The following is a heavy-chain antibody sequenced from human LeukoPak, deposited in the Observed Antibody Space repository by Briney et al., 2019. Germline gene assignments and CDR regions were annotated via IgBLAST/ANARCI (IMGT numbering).Heavy chain of an antibody. Sequence: PGGSLRLSCAASGFTFSSYAMSWVRQAPGKGLEWVSSISGRSSYIYYADSVKGRFTISRDNAKNSLYLQMNSLRAEDTAVYYCARDDPYYDILTGYYRGYYFDYWGQGTLVTVSS. V-gene: IGHV3-21*01. D-gene: IGHD3-9*01. CDR3: ARDDPYYDILTGYYRGYYFDY. CDR1: GFTFSSYA. J-gene: IGHJ4*02. CDR2: ISGRSSYI.